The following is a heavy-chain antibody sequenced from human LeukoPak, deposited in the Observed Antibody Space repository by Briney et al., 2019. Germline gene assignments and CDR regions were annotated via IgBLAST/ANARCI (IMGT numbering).Heavy chain of an antibody. J-gene: IGHJ4*02. V-gene: IGHV4-59*01. CDR2: IYYSGST. D-gene: IGHD6-19*01. CDR1: GGSISSYH. CDR3: AGGKQWLAFDY. Sequence: SETLSLTCTVSGGSISSYHWSWLREPPGKGLAWIGYIYYSGSTNYNPSLKSRVTISVDTSKNQFSLKLSSVTAADTAMYYCAGGKQWLAFDYWGQGTLVTVSS.